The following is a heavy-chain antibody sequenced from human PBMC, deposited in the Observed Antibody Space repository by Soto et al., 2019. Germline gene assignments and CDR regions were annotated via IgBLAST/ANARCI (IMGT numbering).Heavy chain of an antibody. D-gene: IGHD3-9*01. V-gene: IGHV2-5*08. CDR2: IYWDDDK. CDR3: EHWGPSYDILTGYPFDY. CDR1: GGSFSPNYW. J-gene: IGHJ4*02. Sequence: TLSLTCTVSGGSFSPNYWSWIRQPPGKALEWLALIYWDDDKRYSPSLKSRLTTTKDTSKNQVVLTMTNMDPVDTATYYCEHWGPSYDILTGYPFDYWGQGTLVTVSS.